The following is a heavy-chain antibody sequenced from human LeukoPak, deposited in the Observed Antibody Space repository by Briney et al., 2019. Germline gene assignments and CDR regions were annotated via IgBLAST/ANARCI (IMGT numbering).Heavy chain of an antibody. J-gene: IGHJ4*02. CDR1: GFTFSSYG. V-gene: IGHV3-30*18. Sequence: GGSLRHSCAASGFTFSSYGMHWVRQAPGKGLEWVAVISYDGSNKYYADSVKGRFTISRDNSKNTLYLDMTGLRAEDTAVYFCAKDGWEIRLATGNWGQGTLVTVSS. CDR2: ISYDGSNK. D-gene: IGHD1-26*01. CDR3: AKDGWEIRLATGN.